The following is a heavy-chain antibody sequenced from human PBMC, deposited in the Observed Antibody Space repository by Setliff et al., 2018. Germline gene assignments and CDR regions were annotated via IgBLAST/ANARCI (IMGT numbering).Heavy chain of an antibody. V-gene: IGHV4-59*08. Sequence: PSETLSLTCTVSGGSIRSYYWNWIRQLPGKGLEWIGYIYYSGSTNYNPSLKSRVTISVDTSKNHFSLKLSSVTAADTAVYYCAGSTVTQVDYWGQGTLVTVSS. J-gene: IGHJ4*02. CDR3: AGSTVTQVDY. D-gene: IGHD4-17*01. CDR1: GGSIRSYY. CDR2: IYYSGST.